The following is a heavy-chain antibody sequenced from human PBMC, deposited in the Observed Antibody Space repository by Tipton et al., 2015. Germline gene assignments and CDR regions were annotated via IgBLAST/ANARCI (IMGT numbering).Heavy chain of an antibody. CDR2: IYSGGST. D-gene: IGHD2-15*01. V-gene: IGHV3-53*01. J-gene: IGHJ4*02. CDR3: ARLVGVGSYYFDY. Sequence: GSLRLSCAASGFTFSSYAMNWVRQAPGKGLEWVSVIYSGGSTYYADSVKGRFTISRDNSKNTLYLQMNSLRAEDTAVYYCARLVGVGSYYFDYWGQGTLVTVSS. CDR1: GFTFSSYA.